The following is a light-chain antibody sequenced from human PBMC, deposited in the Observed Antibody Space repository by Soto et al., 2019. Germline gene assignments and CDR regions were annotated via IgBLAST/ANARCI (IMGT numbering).Light chain of an antibody. J-gene: IGKJ1*01. CDR3: QQYNNWPPVK. CDR1: QSVSSN. V-gene: IGKV3-15*01. CDR2: GAS. Sequence: EIVMTQSPATLSVSPVERATLSCRSSQSVSSNLAWYQQKPGQAPRLLIYGASTRATGIPARFSGSGSGTEFTLTISSLQSEDFAVYYCQQYNNWPPVKFGQGTKVDIK.